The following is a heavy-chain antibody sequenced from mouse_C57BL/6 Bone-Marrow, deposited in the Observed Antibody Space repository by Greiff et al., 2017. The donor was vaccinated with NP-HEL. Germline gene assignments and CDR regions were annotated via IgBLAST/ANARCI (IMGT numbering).Heavy chain of an antibody. Sequence: VQLQQSGAELAKPGASVKLSCKASGYPFTSYWMHWLKQRPGQGLEWIGYINPSSGYTKYNQKFKDKATLTADKSSSTAYMQLSSLTYEDSAVYYCARGDDGYPTWFAYWGQGTLVTVSA. D-gene: IGHD2-3*01. CDR1: GYPFTSYW. CDR3: ARGDDGYPTWFAY. V-gene: IGHV1-7*01. J-gene: IGHJ3*01. CDR2: INPSSGYT.